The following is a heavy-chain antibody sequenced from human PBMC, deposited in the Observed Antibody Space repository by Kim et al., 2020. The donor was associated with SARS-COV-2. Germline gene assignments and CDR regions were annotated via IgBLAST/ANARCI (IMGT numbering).Heavy chain of an antibody. D-gene: IGHD3-9*01. CDR2: ISAYNGNT. Sequence: ASVKVSCKASGYTFSSYGISWVRQAPRQGLEWMGWISAYNGNTNYAQNLQGRVTMTTDPSTSTAYMELRSLRSDDTAVYYCARAYYDVLTDSTYQPDYWGQGTLVTVSS. CDR3: ARAYYDVLTDSTYQPDY. CDR1: GYTFSSYG. J-gene: IGHJ4*02. V-gene: IGHV1-18*01.